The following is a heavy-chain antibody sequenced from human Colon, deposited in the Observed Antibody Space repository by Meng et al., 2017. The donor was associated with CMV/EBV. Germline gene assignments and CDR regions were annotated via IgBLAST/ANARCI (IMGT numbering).Heavy chain of an antibody. CDR3: VRDPATTYYYDF. CDR1: GYRFTTYY. V-gene: IGHV1-2*02. D-gene: IGHD1-26*01. J-gene: IGHJ4*02. Sequence: QGQLVHSGGEVKKPGASVKVSCKASGYRFTTYYLHWVRQAPGQGLEWMGWIDPKSGGTKYAQKFQARFTMTRDTSINTVYMELTSLTSDDTAVYSCVRDPATTYYYDFWGQGTRVTVSS. CDR2: IDPKSGGT.